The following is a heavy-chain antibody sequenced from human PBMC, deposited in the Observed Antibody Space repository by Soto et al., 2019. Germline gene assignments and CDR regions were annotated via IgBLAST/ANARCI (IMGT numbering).Heavy chain of an antibody. J-gene: IGHJ3*02. D-gene: IGHD3-16*01. V-gene: IGHV3-23*01. CDR1: GFTFNTYA. Sequence: GGSLRLSCAASGFTFNTYAMSWVRQAPGHGLEWVSAISGSGFSTYYADSVKGRFSISSDSSKNTLFLQMNSLRADDTAVYFCATFTFGRPFDTWGQGTMVTVSS. CDR3: ATFTFGRPFDT. CDR2: ISGSGFST.